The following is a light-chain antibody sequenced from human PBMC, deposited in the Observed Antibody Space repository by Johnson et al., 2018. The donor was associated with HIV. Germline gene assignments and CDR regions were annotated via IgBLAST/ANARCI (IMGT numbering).Light chain of an antibody. CDR3: GIWDASLSPLYV. CDR2: DNN. V-gene: IGLV1-51*01. J-gene: IGLJ1*01. Sequence: QYVLTQPPSVSAAPGQTVTISCSGSSSNVGSSFVSWYRQVPGTAPKLLIYDNNKRPSGIPGRFSGSKSGATATLGITGLQTGDEADYYCGIWDASLSPLYVFGTGTTITVL. CDR1: SSNVGSSF.